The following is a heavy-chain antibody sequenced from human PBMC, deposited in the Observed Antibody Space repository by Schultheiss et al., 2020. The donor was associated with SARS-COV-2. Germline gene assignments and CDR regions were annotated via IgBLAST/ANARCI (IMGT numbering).Heavy chain of an antibody. CDR2: ISWNSGSI. J-gene: IGHJ6*02. D-gene: IGHD2-2*01. CDR3: ARDDPLYCSSTSCYWPKRDYGMDV. Sequence: GGSLRLSCAASGFTFDDYAMHWVRQAPGKGLEWVSGISWNSGSIGYADSVKGRFTISRDNAKNSLYLQMNSLRAEDTAVYYCARDDPLYCSSTSCYWPKRDYGMDVWGQGTTVTVSS. CDR1: GFTFDDYA. V-gene: IGHV3-9*01.